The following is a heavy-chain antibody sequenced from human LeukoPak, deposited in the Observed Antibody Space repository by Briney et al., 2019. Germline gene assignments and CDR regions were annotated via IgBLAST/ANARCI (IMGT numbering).Heavy chain of an antibody. V-gene: IGHV3-53*01. D-gene: IGHD2-15*01. J-gene: IGHJ4*02. CDR1: GFTVSSNY. CDR2: IYSGGST. CDR3: AREDGYCSGGNCYSYFDS. Sequence: GGSLRLSCAASGFTVSSNYMSWVRQAPGKGLEWVSVIYSGGSTYYADSVKGRFTISRDNTRNSLFLQMYSLRAEDTAVYFCAREDGYCSGGNCYSYFDSWGQGTLVTVSS.